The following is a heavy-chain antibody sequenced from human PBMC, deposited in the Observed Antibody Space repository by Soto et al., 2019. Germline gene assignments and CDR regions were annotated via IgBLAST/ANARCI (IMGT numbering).Heavy chain of an antibody. Sequence: QVQLVESGGGVVQPGRSLRLSCEASGFTSSSYVMHWVRQAPGKGQEWVAVISYDGSNKHYADSVKGRFTISRDNSKNTLYLEMNSRRGEDTAGYSCARGDTYYGMDVWGQGTTVTVSS. CDR2: ISYDGSNK. V-gene: IGHV3-30*03. J-gene: IGHJ6*02. CDR3: ARGDTYYGMDV. CDR1: GFTSSSYV.